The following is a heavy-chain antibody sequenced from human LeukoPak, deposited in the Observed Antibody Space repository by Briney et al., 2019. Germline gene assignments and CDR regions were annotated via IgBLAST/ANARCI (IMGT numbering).Heavy chain of an antibody. CDR2: IWYDGSNE. J-gene: IGHJ4*02. V-gene: IGHV3-30*02. CDR1: GFTFSTYG. D-gene: IGHD3-10*01. Sequence: GGSLRLSCAASGFTFSTYGMHWVRQAPGKGLEWVAVIWYDGSNEHYADSVKGRFTISRDNSKNTLYLQMNSLRAEDTAVYYCAKAPLVRGVIITPPFDYWGQGTLVIVSS. CDR3: AKAPLVRGVIITPPFDY.